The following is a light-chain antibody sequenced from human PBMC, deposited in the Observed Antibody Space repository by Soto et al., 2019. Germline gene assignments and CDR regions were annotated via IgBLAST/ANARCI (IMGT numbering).Light chain of an antibody. CDR2: GAS. CDR1: QSVSTN. V-gene: IGKV3-15*01. J-gene: IGKJ1*01. Sequence: EIEMTQSPATLSVSPGERATLSCRASQSVSTNVAWYQQKPGQAPRLLIYGASIRATTTPAKFSGSGSGTECTLTISSLQSEDFAVYYCQHYNKWPPWTFGQGTKVEIK. CDR3: QHYNKWPPWT.